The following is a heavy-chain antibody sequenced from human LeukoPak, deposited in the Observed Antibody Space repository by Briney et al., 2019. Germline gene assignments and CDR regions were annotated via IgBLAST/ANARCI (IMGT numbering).Heavy chain of an antibody. CDR1: GVSLSGYY. J-gene: IGHJ4*02. D-gene: IGHD6-13*01. Sequence: SETLSLTCAVSGVSLSGYYWGWIRQTPGKGLEWIGEINHSGRTNYNPSLKSRVTISADTSKNQFPLKLSSVTAADTAVYYCARGGYSRSWYYFDYWGQGTLVTVSS. V-gene: IGHV4-34*01. CDR3: ARGGYSRSWYYFDY. CDR2: INHSGRT.